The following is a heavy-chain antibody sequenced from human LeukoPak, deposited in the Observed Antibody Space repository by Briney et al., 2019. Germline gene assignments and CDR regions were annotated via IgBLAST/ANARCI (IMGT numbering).Heavy chain of an antibody. Sequence: ESGPTLVNPTQTLTLTCTFSGFSLSTSGMCVSWIRQPPGKALEWLARIDWDDDKYYSTSLKTRLTISKDTSKNQVVLTMTNMDPVDTATYYCARIYRAGSGSTEVDYWGQGTLVTVSS. D-gene: IGHD3-22*01. J-gene: IGHJ4*02. V-gene: IGHV2-70*11. CDR3: ARIYRAGSGSTEVDY. CDR2: IDWDDDK. CDR1: GFSLSTSGMC.